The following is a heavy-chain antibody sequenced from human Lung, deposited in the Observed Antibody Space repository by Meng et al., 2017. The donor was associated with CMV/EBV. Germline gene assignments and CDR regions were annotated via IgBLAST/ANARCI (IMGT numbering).Heavy chain of an antibody. D-gene: IGHD3-3*01. Sequence: YTFYDYGITWVRQAPGHGLKWMAWISPYNHNSNYAQSLQTRVTMTSDTSTSTAYMDLRSMRSDDTAVYYCAKGSPVDDYWSCYYSDNWGQGTLVTVSS. CDR2: ISPYNHNS. J-gene: IGHJ4*02. V-gene: IGHV1-18*01. CDR1: YTFYDYG. CDR3: AKGSPVDDYWSCYYSDN.